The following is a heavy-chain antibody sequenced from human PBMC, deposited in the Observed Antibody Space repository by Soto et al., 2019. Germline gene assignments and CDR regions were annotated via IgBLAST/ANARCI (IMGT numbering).Heavy chain of an antibody. V-gene: IGHV4-34*01. D-gene: IGHD2-2*01. CDR3: ARVPDR. J-gene: IGHJ5*02. CDR1: GGSFSGYY. Sequence: SVTLSLTWAVYGGSFSGYYWSWIRQPPGKGLEWIGEINHSGSTNYNPSLKSRVTISVDRSKNQFSLKLSSVTAADTAVYYCARVPDRWGQGTLVTVSS. CDR2: INHSGST.